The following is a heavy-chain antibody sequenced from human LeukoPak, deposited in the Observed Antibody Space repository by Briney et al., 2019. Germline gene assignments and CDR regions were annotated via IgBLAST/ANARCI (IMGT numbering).Heavy chain of an antibody. CDR3: ARRVPNEVITDYFDY. D-gene: IGHD3-16*01. V-gene: IGHV3-48*04. CDR2: IDSSSRTI. Sequence: GGSLRLSCAASGFTLSDYSMNWVRQAPGEGLQWISFIDSSSRTIFYAESVKGRFTISRDNAQNSLFLQMNSLRAEDTAVYYCARRVPNEVITDYFDYWGQGALVTVSS. CDR1: GFTLSDYS. J-gene: IGHJ4*02.